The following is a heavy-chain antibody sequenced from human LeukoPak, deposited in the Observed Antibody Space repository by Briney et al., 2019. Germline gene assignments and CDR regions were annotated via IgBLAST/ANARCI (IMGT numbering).Heavy chain of an antibody. CDR3: ASHSVGVLPIATFDY. V-gene: IGHV3-11*04. D-gene: IGHD2-2*01. J-gene: IGHJ4*02. CDR1: GFTFSDYY. CDR2: ISSSGSTI. Sequence: GGSLRLSCAASGFTFSDYYMSWIRQAPGKGLEWVSYISSSGSTIYYADSVKGRFTISRDNAKNSLYLQMNSLRAEDTAMYFCASHSVGVLPIATFDYWGQGTLVTVSS.